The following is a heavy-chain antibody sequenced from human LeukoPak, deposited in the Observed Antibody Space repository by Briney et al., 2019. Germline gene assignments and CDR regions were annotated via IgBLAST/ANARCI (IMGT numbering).Heavy chain of an antibody. D-gene: IGHD2-2*01. V-gene: IGHV3-74*01. CDR1: GFTLGSYW. J-gene: IGHJ6*02. CDR2: VNTDGSST. Sequence: PGGSLRLSCAVSGFTLGSYWMHWVRQAPGQGLAWVSRVNTDGSSTTYAESVKGRFTISKDNAKNTLYLQMNGLRAEDTAVYYCARRGPDYYYGMDVWGQGTTVTVSS. CDR3: ARRGPDYYYGMDV.